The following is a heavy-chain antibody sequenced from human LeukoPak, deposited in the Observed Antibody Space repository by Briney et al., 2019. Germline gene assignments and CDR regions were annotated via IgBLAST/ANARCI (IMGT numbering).Heavy chain of an antibody. V-gene: IGHV3-11*01. J-gene: IGHJ5*02. D-gene: IGHD2-2*01. CDR3: AREPAAGYCSSTSCLNWFDP. CDR1: GFTFSDYY. CDR2: ISSSGSTI. Sequence: GGSLRLSCAASGFTFSDYYMSWIRQAPGKGLECVSYISSSGSTIYYADSVKGRFTISRDNAKNSLYLQMNSLRAEDTAVYYCAREPAAGYCSSTSCLNWFDPWGQGTLVTVSS.